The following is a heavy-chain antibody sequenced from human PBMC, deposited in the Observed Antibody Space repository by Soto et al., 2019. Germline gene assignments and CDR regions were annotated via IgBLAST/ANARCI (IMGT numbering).Heavy chain of an antibody. V-gene: IGHV4-59*08. CDR2: IYYSGST. J-gene: IGHJ4*02. Sequence: PSETLSLTCTVSGGSISIYYWSWIRQPPGKGLEWIGYIYYSGSTNYNPSLKSRVTISVDTSKSQFSLKLSSVTAADTAVYYCSRRYGGTFDYWGQGTLVTVSS. CDR3: SRRYGGTFDY. CDR1: GGSISIYY. D-gene: IGHD4-17*01.